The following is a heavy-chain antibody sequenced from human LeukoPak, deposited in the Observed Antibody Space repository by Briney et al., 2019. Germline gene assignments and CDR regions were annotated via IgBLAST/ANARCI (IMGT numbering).Heavy chain of an antibody. CDR2: IIPIFGTA. D-gene: IGHD3-10*01. J-gene: IGHJ6*03. Sequence: SVKVSCKASGGTFSSYAISWVRQAPGQGLERMGGIIPIFGTANYAQKFQGRVTITTDESTSTAYMELSSLRSEDTAVYYCAKVDYYGSGSYLFYYYMDVWGKGTTVTVSS. V-gene: IGHV1-69*05. CDR1: GGTFSSYA. CDR3: AKVDYYGSGSYLFYYYMDV.